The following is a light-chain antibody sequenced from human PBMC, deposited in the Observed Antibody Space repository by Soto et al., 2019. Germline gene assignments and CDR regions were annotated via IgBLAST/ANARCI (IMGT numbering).Light chain of an antibody. J-gene: IGKJ2*01. V-gene: IGKV3-11*01. CDR2: DAS. CDR3: QQSSNSPYT. Sequence: DIVLTQSPATLSLSPGERATLSCRASPSVSGYLAWYQQNPGQAPRLLIDDASTRATGIPARFSDSGSGTDIPLTISSLAPDVVAIYCRQQSSNSPYTFGQGTKLEIK. CDR1: PSVSGY.